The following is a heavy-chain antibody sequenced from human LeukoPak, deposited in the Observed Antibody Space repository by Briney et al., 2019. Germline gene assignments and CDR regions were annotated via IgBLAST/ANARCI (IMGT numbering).Heavy chain of an antibody. D-gene: IGHD6-13*01. V-gene: IGHV1-2*02. Sequence: ASVKASCKASGYTFTGYYMHWVRQAPGQGLEWMGWINPNSGGTNYAQKFQGRVTMTRDTSISTAYMELSRLRSDDAAVYYYARDVGGGGSIFAAAGVSWGQGTLVTVSS. J-gene: IGHJ4*02. CDR3: ARDVGGGGSIFAAAGVS. CDR2: INPNSGGT. CDR1: GYTFTGYY.